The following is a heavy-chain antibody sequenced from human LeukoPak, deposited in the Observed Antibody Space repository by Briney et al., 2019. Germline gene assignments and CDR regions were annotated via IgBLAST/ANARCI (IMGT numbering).Heavy chain of an antibody. V-gene: IGHV4-59*01. D-gene: IGHD2-15*01. J-gene: IGHJ4*02. Sequence: PSETLSLTCTVSGGSISTYYWNWIRQPPGKGLEWIGYIYYSGSTNYNPSLKSRVTISVDMSKNQFSLKLSSVTAADTAVYYCATHPPKVCTGGSCTDYWGQGTLVTVSS. CDR2: IYYSGST. CDR3: ATHPPKVCTGGSCTDY. CDR1: GGSISTYY.